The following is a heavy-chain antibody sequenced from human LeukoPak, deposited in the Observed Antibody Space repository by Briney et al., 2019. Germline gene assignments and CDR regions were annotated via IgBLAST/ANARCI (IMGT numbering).Heavy chain of an antibody. CDR1: GYTFSNYA. CDR2: ISHDGRNK. J-gene: IGHJ4*02. D-gene: IGHD6-13*01. V-gene: IGHV3-30*04. Sequence: GGSLRLSCTASGYTFSNYAMQWVRQAPGKGLEWVAVISHDGRNKYYADSVKGRFSISRDNAKNTLSLEMSSLRAEDTAVYYCARVLSGYSSSWYLGRYFDYWGQGTLVTVSS. CDR3: ARVLSGYSSSWYLGRYFDY.